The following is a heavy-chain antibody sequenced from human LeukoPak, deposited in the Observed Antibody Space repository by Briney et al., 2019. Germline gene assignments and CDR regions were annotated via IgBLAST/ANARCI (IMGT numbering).Heavy chain of an antibody. J-gene: IGHJ4*02. V-gene: IGHV4-34*01. CDR3: ARGRGQWLVSSSFDY. CDR2: INHSGST. Sequence: PSETLSLTCAVYGGSFSGYYWSWIRQPPGKGLEWIGEINHSGSTNYNPSLKSRVTISVDTSKNQFSLKLSSVTAADTAVYYCARGRGQWLVSSSFDYWGQGTLVTVSS. CDR1: GGSFSGYY. D-gene: IGHD6-19*01.